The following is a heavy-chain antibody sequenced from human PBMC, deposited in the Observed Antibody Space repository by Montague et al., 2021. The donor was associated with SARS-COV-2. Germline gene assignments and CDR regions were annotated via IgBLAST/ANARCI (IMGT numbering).Heavy chain of an antibody. J-gene: IGHJ4*02. V-gene: IGHV4-34*01. CDR2: INHSGST. CDR1: GGSFSGYY. D-gene: IGHD1-26*01. Sequence: SETRSLTCAVYGGSFSGYYWSWIRQPPGKGLEWIGEINHSGSTNYNPSLKSRVTISVDTSKNQFSLKLSSVTAADTAIHYCARRGSGRSDLAYWGQGTLVTVSS. CDR3: ARRGSGRSDLAY.